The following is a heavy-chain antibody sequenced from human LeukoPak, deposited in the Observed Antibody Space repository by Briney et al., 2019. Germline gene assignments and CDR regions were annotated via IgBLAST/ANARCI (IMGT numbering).Heavy chain of an antibody. CDR1: GDSISSYY. D-gene: IGHD3-10*01. CDR3: ARVLNPWFGEFAFDY. CDR2: IYYSGST. J-gene: IGHJ4*02. Sequence: PSETVSLTCTVSGDSISSYYWSWIRQPPGKRLEWIGYIYYSGSTNYNPSLKSRLTISLDTSKNQFSLKLSSVTAADTAVYYCARVLNPWFGEFAFDYWGQGALVIVSS. V-gene: IGHV4-59*01.